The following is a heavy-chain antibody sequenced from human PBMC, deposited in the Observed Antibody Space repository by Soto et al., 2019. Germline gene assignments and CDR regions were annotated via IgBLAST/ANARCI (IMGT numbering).Heavy chain of an antibody. CDR3: VRDADETAIVPAPWLV. CDR1: GGSISSSHW. CDR2: IYHSGST. D-gene: IGHD2-21*02. J-gene: IGHJ6*02. Sequence: NPSETLSLTCAVSGGSISSSHWWGWVRQAPGKGLEWIGEIYHSGSTNYNPSLKSRITMSVDKSKNQFSVNLSSVTAADTAVYYCVRDADETAIVPAPWLVWGRRTMVTVSS. V-gene: IGHV4-4*02.